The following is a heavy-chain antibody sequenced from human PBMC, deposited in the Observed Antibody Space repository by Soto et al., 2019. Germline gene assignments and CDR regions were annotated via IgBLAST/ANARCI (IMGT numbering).Heavy chain of an antibody. D-gene: IGHD6-6*01. V-gene: IGHV4-31*03. CDR1: GGSISSGGCY. Sequence: SETLSLTCTVSGGSISSGGCYWSWIRQHPGKGLEWIGYIYYSGSTYYNPSLKSRVTISVDTSKNQFSLKLSSVTAADTAVYYCARGRLYSSSSGNNWFDPWGQGTLVTVSS. CDR2: IYYSGST. CDR3: ARGRLYSSSSGNNWFDP. J-gene: IGHJ5*02.